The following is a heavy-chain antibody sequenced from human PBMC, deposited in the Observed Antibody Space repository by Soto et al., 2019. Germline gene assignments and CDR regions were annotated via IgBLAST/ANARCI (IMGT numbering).Heavy chain of an antibody. CDR2: INAANGDT. Sequence: QVQLVQSGTEVKKPGASVKVSCKASGYTFTSYGIHWVRQAPGQRLEWLGWINAANGDTTYSPKFQGRGTITRDESASTADMELRSLRSEDTAVYYCVRRHVSATGIDWFDPWGQGTLVTVSS. CDR3: VRRHVSATGIDWFDP. CDR1: GYTFTSYG. J-gene: IGHJ5*02. D-gene: IGHD6-13*01. V-gene: IGHV1-3*01.